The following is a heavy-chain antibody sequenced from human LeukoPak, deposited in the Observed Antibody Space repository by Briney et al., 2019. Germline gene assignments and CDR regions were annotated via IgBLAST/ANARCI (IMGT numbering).Heavy chain of an antibody. CDR2: ISSTGGRT. V-gene: IGHV3-23*01. Sequence: GGSLRLSCAASGFTLSSYAMSWVRQAPGKGLEWVSAISSTGGRTYYADSVKGRFTISRDNSRNTVYLQMNSLRAEDTAVYYCAKESPYGDNRLYYFDYWGQGTLVTVSS. CDR3: AKESPYGDNRLYYFDY. D-gene: IGHD4-17*01. CDR1: GFTLSSYA. J-gene: IGHJ4*02.